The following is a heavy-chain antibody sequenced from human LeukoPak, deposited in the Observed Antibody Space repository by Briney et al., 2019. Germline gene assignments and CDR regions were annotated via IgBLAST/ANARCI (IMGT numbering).Heavy chain of an antibody. V-gene: IGHV3-21*01. D-gene: IGHD4-11*01. CDR1: GFTFSDYN. CDR3: ARDLSNYFLHYINF. J-gene: IGHJ4*02. CDR2: ITSTASEK. Sequence: GGSLRLSCVTSGFTFSDYNMNWVRQAPGKGLEWVSPITSTASEKSSADSVRGRSTISRDNAKNSLFLQMDSLGAEDTAVYYCARDLSNYFLHYINFWGQGTLVTVSS.